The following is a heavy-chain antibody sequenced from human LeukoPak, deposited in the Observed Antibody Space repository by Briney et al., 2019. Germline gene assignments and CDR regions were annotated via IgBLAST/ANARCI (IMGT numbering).Heavy chain of an antibody. CDR2: INPNSVGT. CDR1: GYTPTAYF. Sequence: ASLKVSCKPSGYTPTAYFMHWVRPAPGQGLEWMGWINPNSVGTNYAQKFQGRVTMTRDTSISTAYMELSRLRSDDTAVYYCARYYDSSGYPFDYWGQGTLVTVSS. V-gene: IGHV1-2*02. D-gene: IGHD3-22*01. CDR3: ARYYDSSGYPFDY. J-gene: IGHJ4*02.